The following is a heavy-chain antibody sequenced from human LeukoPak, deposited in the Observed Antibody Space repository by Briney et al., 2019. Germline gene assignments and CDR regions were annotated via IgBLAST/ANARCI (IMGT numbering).Heavy chain of an antibody. CDR1: GFRFRSYA. CDR2: LCGNGGST. CDR3: AKASLGSNYDSRCWYLFDY. Sequence: GGSLRLSCAASGFRFRSYAVTGVRQAPGKGLAWVSTLCGNGGSTYLADSMQGRFSISRDNSKNALYLQMTGLRADDTAVYYCAKASLGSNYDSRCWYLFDYWGQGILVMVSS. V-gene: IGHV3-23*01. J-gene: IGHJ4*02. D-gene: IGHD6-13*01.